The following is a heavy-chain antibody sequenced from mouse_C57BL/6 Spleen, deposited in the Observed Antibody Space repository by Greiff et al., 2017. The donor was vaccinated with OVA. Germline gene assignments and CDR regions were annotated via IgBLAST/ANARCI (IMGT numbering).Heavy chain of an antibody. J-gene: IGHJ1*03. CDR2: ISDGGSYT. CDR1: GFTFSSYA. Sequence: EVKLVESGGGLVKPGGSLKLSCAASGFTFSSYAMSWVRQTPEKRLEWVATISDGGSYTYYPDNVKGRFTTSRDNAKNNLYLQMSHQKSEDTAMYYCASYYGSSHWYFDVWGTGTTVTVSS. CDR3: ASYYGSSHWYFDV. D-gene: IGHD1-1*01. V-gene: IGHV5-4*03.